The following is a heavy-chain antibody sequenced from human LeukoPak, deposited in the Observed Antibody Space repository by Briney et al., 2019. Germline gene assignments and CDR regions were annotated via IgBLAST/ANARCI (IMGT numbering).Heavy chain of an antibody. V-gene: IGHV5-51*01. J-gene: IGHJ4*02. Sequence: ESLKISCKGSGYSFTSYWIGWVRQMPGKGMEWMGIIDPGVSDTRYSPSFQGQVTISVDKSISTAYVQWSSLQASDTAMYYCARRVLDYFEHWGQGTLVTVSS. CDR2: IDPGVSDT. CDR3: ARRVLDYFEH. CDR1: GYSFTSYW. D-gene: IGHD4/OR15-4a*01.